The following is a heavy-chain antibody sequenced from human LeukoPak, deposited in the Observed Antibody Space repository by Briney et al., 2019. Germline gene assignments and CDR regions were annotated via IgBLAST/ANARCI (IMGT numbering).Heavy chain of an antibody. CDR3: ARGGKTWLQTYFDF. Sequence: ASVKVSCKASGDTSPTYGISWVRQAPGQGLEWMGYISTYSGSTNYAQKFQDRVTLTRDTSANTAYMEVRSLTCDDTAVYYCARGGKTWLQTYFDFWGQGTLVTVSS. D-gene: IGHD5-24*01. CDR1: GDTSPTYG. V-gene: IGHV1-18*01. J-gene: IGHJ4*02. CDR2: ISTYSGST.